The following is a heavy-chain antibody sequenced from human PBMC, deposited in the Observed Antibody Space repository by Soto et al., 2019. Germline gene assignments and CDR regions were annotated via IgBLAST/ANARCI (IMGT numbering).Heavy chain of an antibody. J-gene: IGHJ4*02. CDR2: FDPEDGET. CDR3: ATAPYDFWSGYLRNYFDY. V-gene: IGHV1-24*01. CDR1: GYTLTELS. Sequence: ASVKVSFKVSGYTLTELSMHWVRQAPGKGLEWMGGFDPEDGETIYAQKFQGRVTMTEDTSTDTAYMELSSLRSEDTAVYYCATAPYDFWSGYLRNYFDYWGQGTLVTVSS. D-gene: IGHD3-3*01.